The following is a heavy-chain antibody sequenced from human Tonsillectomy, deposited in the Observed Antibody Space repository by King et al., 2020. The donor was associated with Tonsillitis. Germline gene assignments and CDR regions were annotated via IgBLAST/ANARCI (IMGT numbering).Heavy chain of an antibody. Sequence: QLVQSGAEVKKPGASVKVSCKASGYTFTSYDINWGRQATGQGLEWMGWMNPNSGNTGYAQKFQGRVTMTRNTSISTAYMELSSLSSEDTAVYYCPRVWAVRQYQPIVYWGQGTLVTVSS. CDR3: PRVWAVRQYQPIVY. CDR2: MNPNSGNT. J-gene: IGHJ4*02. D-gene: IGHD2-2*01. CDR1: GYTFTSYD. V-gene: IGHV1-8*02.